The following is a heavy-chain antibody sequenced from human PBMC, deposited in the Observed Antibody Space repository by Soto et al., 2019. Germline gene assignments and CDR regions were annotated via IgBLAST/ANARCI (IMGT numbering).Heavy chain of an antibody. CDR3: RRGQWSPHF. J-gene: IGHJ4*02. Sequence: GGSLRLSCVASGISLSDNYMAWIRQAPGKGLEWLSYISNSDYTTYYTDSVKGRFTISRDNAKNSLYLQLNGLRVEDTAVYYLRRGQWSPHFWGQGILVTVS. CDR1: GISLSDNY. D-gene: IGHD6-19*01. CDR2: ISNSDYTT. V-gene: IGHV3-11*01.